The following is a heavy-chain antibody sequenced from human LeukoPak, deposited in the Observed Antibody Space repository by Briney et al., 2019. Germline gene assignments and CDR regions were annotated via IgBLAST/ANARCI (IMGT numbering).Heavy chain of an antibody. D-gene: IGHD5-18*01. CDR3: AKGRSVDTAMVDYYYYMDV. CDR1: GFTFSSYG. Sequence: GGSLRLSCAASGFTFSSYGTSWVRQAPGKGLEWVSAISGSGGSTYYADSVKGRFTISRDNSENTLYLQMNSLRAEDTAVYYCAKGRSVDTAMVDYYYYMDVWGKGTTVTISS. CDR2: ISGSGGST. V-gene: IGHV3-23*01. J-gene: IGHJ6*03.